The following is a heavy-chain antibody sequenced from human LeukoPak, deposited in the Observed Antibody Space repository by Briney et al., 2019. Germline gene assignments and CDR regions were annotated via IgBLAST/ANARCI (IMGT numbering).Heavy chain of an antibody. J-gene: IGHJ6*02. V-gene: IGHV3-23*01. Sequence: SGGSLRLSCAASGFTFRSYAMSWVRQAPGKGLEWVSATRGSDGSTYYADSVKGRFTISRDNSKNTLSLQMSSLRAEDTAVYYCAKAGHFYYYDMYVWGQGTTVTVSS. CDR1: GFTFRSYA. CDR2: TRGSDGST. CDR3: AKAGHFYYYDMYV.